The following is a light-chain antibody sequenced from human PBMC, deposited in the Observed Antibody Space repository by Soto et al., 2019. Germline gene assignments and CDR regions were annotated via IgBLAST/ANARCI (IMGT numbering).Light chain of an antibody. CDR2: KAS. CDR3: LQYNGYSRT. J-gene: IGKJ1*01. CDR1: QSISTG. Sequence: DIQMTQSPSTLSASVGDRVTITCRASQSISTGLAWYQQKPGKAPKVLIYKASSLESGVPSRFSGSGSGTEFTLTISSLQPDDFATYYCLQYNGYSRTFGQGTKVEIK. V-gene: IGKV1-5*03.